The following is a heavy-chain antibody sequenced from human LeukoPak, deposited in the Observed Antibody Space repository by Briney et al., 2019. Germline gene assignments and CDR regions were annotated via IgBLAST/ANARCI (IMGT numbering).Heavy chain of an antibody. CDR3: ARDTGRSHYGMDV. CDR1: GYTFTSYG. D-gene: IGHD4-17*01. CDR2: ISAYNGNT. V-gene: IGHV1-18*01. J-gene: IGHJ6*02. Sequence: ASVKVSCKASGYTFTSYGISWVRQAPGQGLEWMGWISAYNGNTNYAQKLQGRVTMTTDTSTSKAYMELRSLRSDDTAVYYCARDTGRSHYGMDVWGQGTTVTVSS.